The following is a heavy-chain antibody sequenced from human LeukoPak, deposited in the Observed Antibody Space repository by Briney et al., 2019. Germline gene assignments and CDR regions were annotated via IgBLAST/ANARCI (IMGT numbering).Heavy chain of an antibody. D-gene: IGHD2-2*02. CDR1: GFTFSSYA. CDR3: AKDLGYCSSTSCYNEFSDY. CDR2: ISGSGGST. Sequence: GGSLRLSCAASGFTFSSYAMSWVRQAPGKGLEWVSAISGSGGSTYYADSVKGRFTISRDNSKNTLYLQMNSLRAEDTAVYYCAKDLGYCSSTSCYNEFSDYWGQGTLVTVSS. V-gene: IGHV3-23*01. J-gene: IGHJ4*02.